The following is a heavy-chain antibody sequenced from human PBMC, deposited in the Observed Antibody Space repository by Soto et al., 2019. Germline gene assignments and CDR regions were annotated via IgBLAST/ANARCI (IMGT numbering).Heavy chain of an antibody. J-gene: IGHJ3*02. V-gene: IGHV4-31*03. CDR3: ADYDSSGYYYGFSRDAFDI. Sequence: TLSLLCTVSGGSLSSGCYYWSWIRQHPGKGLEWIWYIYYSGSTYYNPSLKSRVTMSVDTSKNQFSIKLSSVTAADTAVYYRADYDSSGYYYGFSRDAFDIWGQGTMGTVS. CDR1: GGSLSSGCYY. CDR2: IYYSGST. D-gene: IGHD3-22*01.